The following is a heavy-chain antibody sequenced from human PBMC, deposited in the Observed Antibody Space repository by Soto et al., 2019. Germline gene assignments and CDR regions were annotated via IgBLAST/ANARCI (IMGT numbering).Heavy chain of an antibody. Sequence: SVKVSCKASGFTFTSSAFQWVRQARGQRLEWIGWIAVGSGYTNYAQSFQDRATLTRDMSKATTYMELSRLTSEDTAIYYCAADATAWQQMVPSGYCVQGTLVTVSS. V-gene: IGHV1-58*01. CDR1: GFTFTSSA. CDR3: AADATAWQQMVPSGY. CDR2: IAVGSGYT. D-gene: IGHD2-8*01. J-gene: IGHJ4*02.